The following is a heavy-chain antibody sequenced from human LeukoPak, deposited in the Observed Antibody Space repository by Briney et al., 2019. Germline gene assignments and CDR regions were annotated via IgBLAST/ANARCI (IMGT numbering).Heavy chain of an antibody. D-gene: IGHD2-2*01. V-gene: IGHV3-23*01. CDR1: GFTFSTYS. Sequence: GGSLRLSCAASGFTFSTYSMNWVRQAPGKGLECVSSISSSGAYIYYADSVKGRFTISRDNSKNTLYLQMNSLRAEDTAVYYCAKEEYQLPHSTFDYWGQGTLVTVSS. CDR3: AKEEYQLPHSTFDY. J-gene: IGHJ4*02. CDR2: ISSSGAYI.